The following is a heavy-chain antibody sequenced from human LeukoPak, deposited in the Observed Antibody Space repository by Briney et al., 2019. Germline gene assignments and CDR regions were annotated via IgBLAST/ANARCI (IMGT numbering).Heavy chain of an antibody. CDR1: GFTFSSYA. V-gene: IGHV3-23*01. D-gene: IGHD2-15*01. J-gene: IGHJ6*03. Sequence: GGSLRLSCAASGFTFSSYAMNRVRQAPGKGLEWVSAISGSGSTTYYADSVKGRFTISRDNSKNTLYLQMNSLRAEDTAVYYCARAQDPYYYYYMDVWGKGTTVTVSS. CDR3: ARAQDPYYYYYMDV. CDR2: ISGSGSTT.